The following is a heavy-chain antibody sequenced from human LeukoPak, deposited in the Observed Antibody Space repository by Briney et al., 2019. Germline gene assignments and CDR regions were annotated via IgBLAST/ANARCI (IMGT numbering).Heavy chain of an antibody. J-gene: IGHJ4*02. V-gene: IGHV3-9*01. CDR1: GFTFGDYA. Sequence: SGGSLRLSCAASGFTFGDYAMHWVRQAPGKGLEWVSGISWNSGSIGYADSVKGRFTISRDNAKNSLYLQMNSLRAEDTALYYCAKGPGYYYDSSGYYGYWGQGTLVTVSS. D-gene: IGHD3-22*01. CDR2: ISWNSGSI. CDR3: AKGPGYYYDSSGYYGY.